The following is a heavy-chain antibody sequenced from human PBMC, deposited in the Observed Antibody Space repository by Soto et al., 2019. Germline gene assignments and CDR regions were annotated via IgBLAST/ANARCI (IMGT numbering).Heavy chain of an antibody. CDR3: AKDPYYDFWSGSYYFDY. D-gene: IGHD3-3*01. V-gene: IGHV3-23*01. CDR1: GVTFTSYA. CDR2: ISGSGGST. J-gene: IGHJ4*02. Sequence: GGSLRLCCAASGVTFTSYAMSWVRQAPGKGLEWVSAISGSGGSTYYADSVKGRFTISRDNSKNTLYLQMNSLRAEDTAVYYCAKDPYYDFWSGSYYFDYWGQGTLVTVSS.